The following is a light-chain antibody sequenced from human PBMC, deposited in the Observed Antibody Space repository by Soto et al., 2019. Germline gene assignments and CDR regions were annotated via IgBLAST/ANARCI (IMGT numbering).Light chain of an antibody. CDR1: SSDVGGYND. V-gene: IGLV2-11*01. J-gene: IGLJ1*01. CDR2: DVS. CDR3: CSYAGTSTLR. Sequence: QSALTQPRSVSGSPGQSFTISCTGTSSDVGGYNDVSWYQQHPGKAPKLIIYDVSRRPSGVPDRFSGSKSGNTASLTISGLQAEDEADYYCCSYAGTSTLRFATGAKLTVL.